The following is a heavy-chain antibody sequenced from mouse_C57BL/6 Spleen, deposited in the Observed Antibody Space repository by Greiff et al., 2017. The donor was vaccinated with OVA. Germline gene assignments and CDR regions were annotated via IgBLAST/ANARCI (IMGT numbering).Heavy chain of an antibody. V-gene: IGHV1-52*01. CDR1: GYTFTSYW. D-gene: IGHD1-2*01. CDR3: AREGDYYGAWFAY. Sequence: VQVVESGAELVRPGSSVKLSCKASGYTFTSYWMHWVKQRPIQGLEWIGNIDPSDSETHYNQKFKDKATLTVDKSSSTAYMQLSSLTSEDSAVYYCAREGDYYGAWFAYWGQGTLVTVSA. J-gene: IGHJ3*01. CDR2: IDPSDSET.